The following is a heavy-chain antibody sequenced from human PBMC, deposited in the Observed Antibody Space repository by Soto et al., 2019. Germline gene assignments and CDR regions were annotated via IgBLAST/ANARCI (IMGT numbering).Heavy chain of an antibody. CDR2: ISLYSDGT. CDR3: ARVVPGAEAWFGP. Sequence: ASVKVSCKTSGYTFSNYGITWVRQAPGQPLEWLGWISLYSDGTNYAQKFQGRVSMTTDASTTTAYMELRSLRSDDTAVYYCARVVPGAEAWFGPWGQGTLVTVSS. D-gene: IGHD2-2*01. V-gene: IGHV1-18*01. CDR1: GYTFSNYG. J-gene: IGHJ5*02.